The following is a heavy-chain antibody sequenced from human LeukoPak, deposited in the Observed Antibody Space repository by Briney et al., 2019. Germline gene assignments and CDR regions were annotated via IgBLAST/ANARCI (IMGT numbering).Heavy chain of an antibody. V-gene: IGHV4-34*01. J-gene: IGHJ4*02. CDR3: ARDLYSSSWYLQGFDY. CDR2: INHSGST. CDR1: GGSFSGYY. D-gene: IGHD6-13*01. Sequence: TSETLSLTCAVYGGSFSGYYWSWIRQPPGKGLEWIGEINHSGSTNYNPSLKSRVTISVDTSKNQFSLKLSSVTAADTAVYYCARDLYSSSWYLQGFDYWGQGTLVTVSS.